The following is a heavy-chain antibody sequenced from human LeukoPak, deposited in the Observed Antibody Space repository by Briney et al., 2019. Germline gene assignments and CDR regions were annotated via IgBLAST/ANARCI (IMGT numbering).Heavy chain of an antibody. CDR3: ARGEAALD. CDR2: FDPEDGET. J-gene: IGHJ4*02. Sequence: ASVKVSCKISGYTLTELSMHWVRQAPGKGLEWMGGFDPEDGETIYAQKFQGRVTITRNTSISTAYMELSSLRSEDTAVYYCARGEAALDWGQGTLVTVSS. V-gene: IGHV1-24*01. CDR1: GYTLTELS. D-gene: IGHD6-6*01.